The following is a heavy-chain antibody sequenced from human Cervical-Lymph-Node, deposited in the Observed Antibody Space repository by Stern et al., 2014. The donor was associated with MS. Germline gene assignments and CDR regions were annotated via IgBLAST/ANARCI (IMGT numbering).Heavy chain of an antibody. J-gene: IGHJ5*02. CDR3: ARARTSNGWYDH. V-gene: IGHV3-48*02. D-gene: IGHD1-14*01. CDR2: ISRTSTTM. CDR1: GFTFSSYI. Sequence: EVQLVESGGGLVQPGGSLRLSCAASGFTFSSYIMNWVRQAPGKGLEWVSSISRTSTTMSYTDSVRGRFTISRDNAKNSLYIQMNSLRDEDTAVYYCARARTSNGWYDHWGQGTLVTVSS.